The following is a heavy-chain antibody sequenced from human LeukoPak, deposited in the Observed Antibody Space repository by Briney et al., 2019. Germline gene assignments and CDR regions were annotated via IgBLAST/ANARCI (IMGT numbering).Heavy chain of an antibody. CDR2: IIPILGIA. Sequence: PVKVSCKASGGTFSSYAISWVRQAPGQGLEWMGRIIPILGIANYAQKFQGRVTITADKSTSTAYMELSSLRSEDTAVYYCARGLAAGMYYFDYWGQGTLVTVSS. J-gene: IGHJ4*02. D-gene: IGHD6-13*01. CDR3: ARGLAAGMYYFDY. V-gene: IGHV1-69*04. CDR1: GGTFSSYA.